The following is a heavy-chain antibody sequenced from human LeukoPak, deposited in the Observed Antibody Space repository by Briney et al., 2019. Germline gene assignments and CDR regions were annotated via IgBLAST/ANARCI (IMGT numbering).Heavy chain of an antibody. V-gene: IGHV1-24*01. Sequence: ASVKVSRKVSGYTFIELSMHWVRQAPGKGLEWMGGFYPEDGETIYAQKYQGRVTMTEDTSTDTAYMELSSLRSEDTAVYYCATRSPHYYYDSSGYEFDYWGQGTLVTVSS. J-gene: IGHJ4*02. CDR3: ATRSPHYYYDSSGYEFDY. D-gene: IGHD3-22*01. CDR2: FYPEDGET. CDR1: GYTFIELS.